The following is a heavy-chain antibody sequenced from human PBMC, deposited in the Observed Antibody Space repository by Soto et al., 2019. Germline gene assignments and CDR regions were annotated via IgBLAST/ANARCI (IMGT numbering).Heavy chain of an antibody. D-gene: IGHD3-22*01. CDR2: IIPIFGTA. Sequence: QVQLVQSGAEVKMPGSSVKVSCKASGGTFSSYAISWVRQAPGQGLEWMGGIIPIFGTANYAQKFQGRVTITADESTSTAYMELSSLRSEDTAVYYCARGYYYDSSGYYSNAYYFDYWGQGTLVTVSS. CDR1: GGTFSSYA. CDR3: ARGYYYDSSGYYSNAYYFDY. J-gene: IGHJ4*02. V-gene: IGHV1-69*01.